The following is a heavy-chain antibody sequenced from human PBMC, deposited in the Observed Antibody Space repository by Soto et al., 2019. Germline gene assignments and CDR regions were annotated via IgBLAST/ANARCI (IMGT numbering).Heavy chain of an antibody. Sequence: QVQLVQSGAEVKKPGSSVKVSCKASGGTISSYANSWVRQAPGQGLEWMGGIIPIFGTANNAQKFQGRVTITADESTRTAYMELSNMRSEYTAVYYSACFEKATITKYYYSGMDVGGHGTTVTVSS. D-gene: IGHD5-12*01. CDR2: IIPIFGTA. CDR3: ACFEKATITKYYYSGMDV. CDR1: GGTISSYA. J-gene: IGHJ6*02. V-gene: IGHV1-69*01.